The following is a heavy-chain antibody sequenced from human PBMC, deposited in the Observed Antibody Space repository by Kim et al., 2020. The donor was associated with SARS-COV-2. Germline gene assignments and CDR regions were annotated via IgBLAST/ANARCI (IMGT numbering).Heavy chain of an antibody. Sequence: SVKVSCKASGGTFSMYAVSWVRQAPGQGLEWMGGIIPISQTPIYAQKFRGRVTITADGSTNTAYMELSSLRSEDTAVFYCAAYYYGSGTSYFATGFDSW. CDR2: IIPISQTP. J-gene: IGHJ4*01. V-gene: IGHV1-69*13. CDR1: GGTFSMYA. CDR3: AAYYYGSGTSYFATGFDS. D-gene: IGHD3-10*01.